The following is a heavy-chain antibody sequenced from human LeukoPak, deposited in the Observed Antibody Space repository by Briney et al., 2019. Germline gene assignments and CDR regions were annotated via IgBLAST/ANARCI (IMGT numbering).Heavy chain of an antibody. CDR3: ASRHFEN. V-gene: IGHV3-7*03. CDR1: GFTFSNYA. J-gene: IGHJ4*02. Sequence: GGSLRLSCAASGFTFSNYAMNWVRQTPGKGLEWVANIKQDGSEKYYVDSVKGRFTISRDNAKNSLYLQMNSLRVEDTAVYYCASRHFENWGQGTLVTVSS. CDR2: IKQDGSEK.